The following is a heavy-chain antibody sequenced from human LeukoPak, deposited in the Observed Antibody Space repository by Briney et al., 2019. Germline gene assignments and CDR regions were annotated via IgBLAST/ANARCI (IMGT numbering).Heavy chain of an antibody. J-gene: IGHJ4*02. CDR3: ARHSTGYCNGGSCPFYFGY. D-gene: IGHD2-15*01. CDR2: ISDSGTT. V-gene: IGHV4-39*01. CDR1: GGSISSSTYY. Sequence: SETLSLTCTVSGGSISSSTYYWGWIRQAPGQGLEWIGFISDSGTTYYNPSLKSRITISVDTSKNQFSLKLSSVTAADTAVYYCARHSTGYCNGGSCPFYFGYWGQGTLVTVSS.